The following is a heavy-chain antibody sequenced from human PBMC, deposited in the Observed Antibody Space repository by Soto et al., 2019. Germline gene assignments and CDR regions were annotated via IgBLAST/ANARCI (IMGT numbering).Heavy chain of an antibody. V-gene: IGHV1-3*01. Sequence: GPSVKVSCKASGYTFTSYAMHWVRQAPGQRLEWMGWINAGNGNTKYSQKFQGRVTITRDTSASTAYMELSSLRSEDTAVYYCARVPGCSGGSCYSSLFDYWGQGTQVTVSS. CDR1: GYTFTSYA. CDR3: ARVPGCSGGSCYSSLFDY. D-gene: IGHD2-15*01. J-gene: IGHJ4*02. CDR2: INAGNGNT.